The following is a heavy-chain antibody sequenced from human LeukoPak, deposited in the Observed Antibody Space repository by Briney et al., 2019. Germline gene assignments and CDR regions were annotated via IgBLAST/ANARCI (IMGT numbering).Heavy chain of an antibody. CDR1: GGSISSYY. J-gene: IGHJ4*02. CDR3: ARGYYDSTLSYYFDY. V-gene: IGHV4-59*01. CDR2: IYYSGST. Sequence: SETLSLTCTVSGGSISSYYWSWIRQPPGKGLEWIGYIYYSGSTNYNPSLKSRVTISVDTSKNQFSLKLSSVPAADTAVYYCARGYYDSTLSYYFDYWGQGTLVTVSS. D-gene: IGHD3-22*01.